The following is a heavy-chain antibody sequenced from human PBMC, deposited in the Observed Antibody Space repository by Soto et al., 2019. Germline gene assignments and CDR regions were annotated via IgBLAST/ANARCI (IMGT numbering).Heavy chain of an antibody. CDR1: GGSVSSGSYY. CDR3: ARDSELVVDY. J-gene: IGHJ4*02. CDR2: IYYSGST. Sequence: SETLSLTCTVSGGSVSSGSYYWSWIRQPPGKGLEWIGYIYYSGSTNYNPSLKSRVTISVDTSKNQFSLKLSSVTAADTAVYYCARDSELVVDYWGQGTLVTVSS. V-gene: IGHV4-61*01. D-gene: IGHD6-6*01.